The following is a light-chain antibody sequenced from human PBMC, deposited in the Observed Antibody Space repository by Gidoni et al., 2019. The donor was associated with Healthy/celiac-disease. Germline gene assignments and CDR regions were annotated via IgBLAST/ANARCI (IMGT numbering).Light chain of an antibody. CDR2: GAS. CDR1: QSVSSSY. J-gene: IGKJ1*01. CDR3: QQYGSSL. V-gene: IGKV3-20*01. Sequence: EIVLTQSPGTLSLSPGERATLSCRASQSVSSSYLAWYPQKPGQAPRLLIYGASSRATGIPDRFSGSGSGTDFTLTISRLEPEDFAVYYCQQYGSSLFGQGTKVEIK.